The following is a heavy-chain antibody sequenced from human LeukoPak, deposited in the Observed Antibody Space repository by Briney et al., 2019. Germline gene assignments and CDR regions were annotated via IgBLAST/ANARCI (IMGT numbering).Heavy chain of an antibody. J-gene: IGHJ4*02. CDR1: GFTFSSYA. V-gene: IGHV3-23*01. Sequence: GGSLRLSCAASGFTFSSYAMSWVRKAPGKGLEWVSAISGSGGSTYYADSVKGLFTISRDNSKNTLYLQMNSLRAEDTAVYYCAKSSHRTHIMITFGGVIGRRYFDYWGQRTLVTVSS. CDR2: ISGSGGST. D-gene: IGHD3-16*02. CDR3: AKSSHRTHIMITFGGVIGRRYFDY.